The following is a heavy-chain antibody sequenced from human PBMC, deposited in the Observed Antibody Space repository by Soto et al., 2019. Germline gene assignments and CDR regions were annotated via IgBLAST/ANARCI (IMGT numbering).Heavy chain of an antibody. J-gene: IGHJ3*02. V-gene: IGHV1-2*04. CDR1: GYTFTGYY. CDR3: AREREGYCSGGSCYSGAFDI. D-gene: IGHD2-15*01. Sequence: ASVKVSCKASGYTFTGYYMHWVRQAPGQGLEWMGWINPNSGGTNYAQKFQGWVTMTRDTSISTADMELSRLRSDDTAVYYCAREREGYCSGGSCYSGAFDIWGQGTMVTVSS. CDR2: INPNSGGT.